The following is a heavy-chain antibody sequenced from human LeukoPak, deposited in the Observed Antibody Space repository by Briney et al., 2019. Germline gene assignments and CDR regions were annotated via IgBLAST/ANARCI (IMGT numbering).Heavy chain of an antibody. CDR3: ARCNWNDMYYYYGMDV. Sequence: PSETLSLTCTVSGGSISSGDYYWSWIRQPPGKGLEWIGYIYYSGSTYYNPSLKSRVTISVDTSKNQFSLKLSSVTAADTAVYYCARCNWNDMYYYYGMDVWGQGTTVTVSS. V-gene: IGHV4-30-4*01. D-gene: IGHD1-1*01. CDR2: IYYSGST. J-gene: IGHJ6*02. CDR1: GGSISSGDYY.